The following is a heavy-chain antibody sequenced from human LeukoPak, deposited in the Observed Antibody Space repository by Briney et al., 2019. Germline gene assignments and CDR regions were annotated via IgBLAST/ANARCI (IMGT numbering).Heavy chain of an antibody. CDR3: VKRELYIVATT. V-gene: IGHV3-23*01. CDR2: ISPGGSP. CDR1: GFTSSSNA. Sequence: PGGSLRPSCAASGFTSSSNAMGWVRQAPGKGLEWVSAISPGGSPYYADSVKGRFTISRDNSKNTLYLQMNSLRAEDTAVYYCVKRELYIVATTWGQGTLATVSS. J-gene: IGHJ5*02. D-gene: IGHD5-12*01.